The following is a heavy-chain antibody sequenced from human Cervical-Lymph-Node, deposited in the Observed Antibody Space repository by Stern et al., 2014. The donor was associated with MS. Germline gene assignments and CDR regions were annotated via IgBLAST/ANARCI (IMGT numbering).Heavy chain of an antibody. Sequence: VQLEESGGGVVKPGRSLCLSCAASGFFFSSYAMPWVRQPPGTVLDWVAFLSKEGSKQFYADSVKGRFTISRDNSNNTLYLQMNSLRPEDTAVYYCARDTCRVGGCYFSYWGQGSLITVSS. CDR2: LSKEGSKQ. V-gene: IGHV3-30-3*01. D-gene: IGHD2-15*01. CDR3: ARDTCRVGGCYFSY. J-gene: IGHJ4*02. CDR1: GFFFSSYA.